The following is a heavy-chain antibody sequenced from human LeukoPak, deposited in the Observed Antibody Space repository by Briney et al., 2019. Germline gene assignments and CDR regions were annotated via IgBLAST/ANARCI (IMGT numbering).Heavy chain of an antibody. CDR2: IRSKANSYAT. D-gene: IGHD6-19*01. J-gene: IGHJ4*02. CDR1: GFTFSGSG. V-gene: IGHV3-73*01. Sequence: GGSLRLSCAASGFTFSGSGLHWVRQASGKGLEWVGRIRSKANSYATAYAASVKGRFTISRDNSKNTLYLQMNSLRAEDTAVYYCAKGSGWYASDVCDYWGQGTLVTVSS. CDR3: AKGSGWYASDVCDY.